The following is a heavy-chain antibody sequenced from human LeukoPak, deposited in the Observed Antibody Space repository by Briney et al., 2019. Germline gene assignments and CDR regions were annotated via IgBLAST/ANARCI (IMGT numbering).Heavy chain of an antibody. J-gene: IGHJ4*02. CDR1: GGSISGYY. CDR3: ARGRGAGLLWFGELSH. V-gene: IGHV4-4*07. CDR2: IYTSGST. D-gene: IGHD3-10*01. Sequence: PSETLSLTCTVSGGSISGYYWSWIRQPAGKGLEWIGRIYTSGSTNYNPSLKSRVTMSVDTSKNQFSLKLSSVTAADTAVYYCARGRGAGLLWFGELSHWGQGTLVTVSS.